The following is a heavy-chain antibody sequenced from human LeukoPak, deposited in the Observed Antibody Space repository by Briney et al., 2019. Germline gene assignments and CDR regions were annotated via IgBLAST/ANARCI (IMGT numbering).Heavy chain of an antibody. V-gene: IGHV3-23*01. J-gene: IGHJ4*02. CDR3: ARTLRFLEWLYIDY. CDR1: GFTFSSYA. CDR2: ISGSGGST. Sequence: GGSLRLSCAVSGFTFSSYAMSWARQAPGKGLEWVSTISGSGGSTYYADSVKGRFTISRDNSKNTLYLQMNSLRAEDTAVYYCARTLRFLEWLYIDYWGQGTLVTVSS. D-gene: IGHD3-3*01.